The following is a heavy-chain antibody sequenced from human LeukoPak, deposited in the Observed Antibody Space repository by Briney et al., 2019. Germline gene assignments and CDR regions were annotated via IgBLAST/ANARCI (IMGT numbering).Heavy chain of an antibody. V-gene: IGHV3-33*01. J-gene: IGHJ4*02. CDR1: GFTFSNYG. D-gene: IGHD3-3*01. CDR3: ARDLKSGYVDS. Sequence: PGGSLRLSCAASGFTFSNYGMHWVRQAPGKGLEWVAAIYDDGSREHFADSVKGRFTISRDNSKNTVVLQMNSLRADDTAVYYCARDLKSGYVDSWGQGTLVTVSS. CDR2: IYDDGSRE.